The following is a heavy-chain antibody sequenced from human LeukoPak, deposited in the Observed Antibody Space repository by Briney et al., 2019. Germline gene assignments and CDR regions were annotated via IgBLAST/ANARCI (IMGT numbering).Heavy chain of an antibody. CDR2: IIPIFGTA. D-gene: IGHD1-26*01. Sequence: ASVKVSCKASGGTFSGYATTWVRQAPGQGLEWMGRIIPIFGTANYAQKFQGRVTITADKFTSTAYMELSSLRSEDTAVFYCARAGTGSYYDYFDYWGQGTLVTVSS. CDR3: ARAGTGSYYDYFDY. J-gene: IGHJ4*02. CDR1: GGTFSGYA. V-gene: IGHV1-69*06.